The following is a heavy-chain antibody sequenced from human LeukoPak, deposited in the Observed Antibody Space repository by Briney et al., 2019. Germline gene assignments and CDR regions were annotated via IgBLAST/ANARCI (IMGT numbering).Heavy chain of an antibody. CDR3: ARGRVPAFFNYYHYMDV. V-gene: IGHV1-46*01. J-gene: IGHJ6*03. CDR2: INPSGGST. D-gene: IGHD2-2*01. Sequence: ASVKVSCKASGYTFTSYYMHWVRQAPGQGLEWMGIINPSGGSTSYAQKFQGRVTMTRDTSTSTVYMELSSLRSEDTAVYYCARGRVPAFFNYYHYMDVWGKGTTVTVSS. CDR1: GYTFTSYY.